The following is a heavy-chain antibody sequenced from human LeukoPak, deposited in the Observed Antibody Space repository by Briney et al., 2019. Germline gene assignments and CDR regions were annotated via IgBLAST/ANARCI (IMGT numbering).Heavy chain of an antibody. CDR1: GASISSGSYY. Sequence: PSQTLSLTCTVSGASISSGSYYWSWLRQPAGKGLEWIGRIYTSGSTNYNPSLKSRVTISVDTSKNQFSLKLSSVTAADTAVYYCARIGRAAAGKNYYYYMDVWGKGTTVTISS. J-gene: IGHJ6*03. D-gene: IGHD6-13*01. CDR3: ARIGRAAAGKNYYYYMDV. V-gene: IGHV4-61*02. CDR2: IYTSGST.